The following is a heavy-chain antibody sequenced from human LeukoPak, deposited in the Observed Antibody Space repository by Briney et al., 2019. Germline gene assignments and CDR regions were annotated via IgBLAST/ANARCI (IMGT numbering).Heavy chain of an antibody. Sequence: GGSLRLSCAASGFTISSFWMSWVRQAPGKGPEWLATIRYDAGTRYYADSMRGRFTISRDNAQNSLYLQINSLRAEDTAIYYCAIIGTPGETEYYRLWGQGTRVTASS. CDR3: AIIGTPGETEYYRL. V-gene: IGHV3-7*01. J-gene: IGHJ1*01. CDR2: IRYDAGTR. D-gene: IGHD2-21*01. CDR1: GFTISSFW.